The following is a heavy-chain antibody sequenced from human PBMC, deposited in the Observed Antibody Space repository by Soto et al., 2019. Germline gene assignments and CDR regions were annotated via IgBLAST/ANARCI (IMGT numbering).Heavy chain of an antibody. D-gene: IGHD2-21*02. V-gene: IGHV4-31*03. Sequence: QVQLQESGPGLVKPSQTLSLTCTVSGGSISSGGYYWSWIRQHPGKGLEWIGYIYYSGSTYYNPSLKSRVTISGDTSKNQFSLKLSSVTAADTAVYYCARDQKGDKAYYYYGMDVWGQGTTVTVSS. CDR2: IYYSGST. CDR3: ARDQKGDKAYYYYGMDV. CDR1: GGSISSGGYY. J-gene: IGHJ6*02.